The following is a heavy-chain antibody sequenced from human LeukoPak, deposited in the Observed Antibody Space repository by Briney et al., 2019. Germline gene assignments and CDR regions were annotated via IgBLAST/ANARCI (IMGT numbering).Heavy chain of an antibody. CDR3: ARGDSSGWSDY. J-gene: IGHJ4*02. V-gene: IGHV4-34*01. D-gene: IGHD6-19*01. CDR1: GGSFGGYY. CDR2: INHSGST. Sequence: SETLSLTCAVYGGSFGGYYWSWIRQPPGKGLEWIGEINHSGSTNYNPSLKSRVTISVDTSKNQFSLKLSSVTAADTAVYYCARGDSSGWSDYWGQGTLVTVSS.